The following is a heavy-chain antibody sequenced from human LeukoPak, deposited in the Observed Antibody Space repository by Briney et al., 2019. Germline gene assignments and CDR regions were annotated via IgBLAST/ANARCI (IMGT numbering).Heavy chain of an antibody. J-gene: IGHJ4*02. V-gene: IGHV1-2*02. D-gene: IGHD6-19*01. CDR3: ARDMGDVAVAASNY. CDR2: INPDSGAT. CDR1: GYTFTDYY. Sequence: ASVKVSCKTSGYTFTDYYVHWVRQAPGQGLEWLAWINPDSGATNFAQRFQGRVTMTRDTSVNTVHMELNRLRSDDTAVYYCARDMGDVAVAASNYWGQGSLVTVSS.